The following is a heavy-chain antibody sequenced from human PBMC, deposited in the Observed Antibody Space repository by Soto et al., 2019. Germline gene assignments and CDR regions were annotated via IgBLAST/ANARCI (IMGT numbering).Heavy chain of an antibody. D-gene: IGHD2-15*01. J-gene: IGHJ4*02. Sequence: ETLSLTCTVSGDSISDDTYYWGWIRQPPGKGLEWVSVIYSGGSTYYADSVKGRFIISRDDSKNTLFLQMNSLRAEDTAVYYCATAKLLLPWLFDYWGQGTLVTVSS. CDR2: IYSGGST. CDR3: ATAKLLLPWLFDY. CDR1: GDSISDDTYY. V-gene: IGHV3-66*01.